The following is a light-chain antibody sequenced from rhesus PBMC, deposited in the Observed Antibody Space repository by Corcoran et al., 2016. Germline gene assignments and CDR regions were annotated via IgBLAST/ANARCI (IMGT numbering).Light chain of an antibody. CDR1: QGISSW. CDR2: AAF. CDR3: QRHNSYPRT. V-gene: IGKV1-33*02. Sequence: DIQLTQSPSSLSASVGDRVTITCQASQGISSWLAWYQQKPGKAPKFLIYAAFRLQSGVPSRFSGKGSGTASTHTISSLQPEDFATYYCQRHNSYPRTFGQGTKVEIK. J-gene: IGKJ1*01.